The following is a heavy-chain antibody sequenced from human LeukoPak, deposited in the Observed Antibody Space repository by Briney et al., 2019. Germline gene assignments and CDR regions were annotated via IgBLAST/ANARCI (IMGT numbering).Heavy chain of an antibody. CDR1: WLPLSCAA. J-gene: IGHJ4*02. D-gene: IGHD2-15*01. CDR2: IRTKPNNYAT. Sequence: GGSLTLLCALCWLPLSCAAILGLRQASGKGLEWVGRIRTKPNNYATAYAASVQGRLTISRDDSKKTAYLQMSSRGTEDTALYCCTTFPGAVAQERNYWGQGTLVSVSS. CDR3: TTFPGAVAQERNY. V-gene: IGHV3-73*01.